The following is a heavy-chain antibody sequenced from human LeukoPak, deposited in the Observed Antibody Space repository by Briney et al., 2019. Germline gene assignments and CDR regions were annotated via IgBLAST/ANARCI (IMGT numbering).Heavy chain of an antibody. CDR2: ISGSVGGT. V-gene: IGHV3-23*01. D-gene: IGHD6-19*01. CDR1: GLTFSSYA. CDR3: AKPTTGYSSGRYPARPANY. Sequence: GGSLRLSCAASGLTFSSYAVIWVRQAPGKGLEWVSAISGSVGGTYYADSVEGRFTISRDNFKNTLYRQRGSVSTGDVGVNYCAKPTTGYSSGRYPARPANYCGHRPLLSVSS. J-gene: IGHJ4*01.